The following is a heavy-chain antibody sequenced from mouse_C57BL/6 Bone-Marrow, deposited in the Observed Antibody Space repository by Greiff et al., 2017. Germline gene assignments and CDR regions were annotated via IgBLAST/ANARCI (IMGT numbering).Heavy chain of an antibody. D-gene: IGHD2-12*01. V-gene: IGHV14-4*01. Sequence: DVQLQESGAELVRPGASVKLSCTASGFNIKDDYMHWVKQRPEPGLEWIGWIDPENGDTEYASKFQGKATITADTSSNTAYLQLSSLTSEDTAVYYCTFYDGWYFDVWGTGTTVTVSS. CDR1: GFNIKDDY. J-gene: IGHJ1*03. CDR3: TFYDGWYFDV. CDR2: IDPENGDT.